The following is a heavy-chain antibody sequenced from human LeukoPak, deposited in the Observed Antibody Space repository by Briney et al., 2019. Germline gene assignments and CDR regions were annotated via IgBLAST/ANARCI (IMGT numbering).Heavy chain of an antibody. CDR3: AKGGSGSSLDY. CDR2: ISGSGGST. V-gene: IGHV3-23*01. J-gene: IGHJ4*02. Sequence: GGSLRLSCAASGFTFSSYEMNWVRQAPGKGLEWVSVISGSGGSTYYADSVKGRFTISRDNSKNTLDLQMNSLRAEDTALYYCAKGGSGSSLDYWGQGTLVTVSS. CDR1: GFTFSSYE. D-gene: IGHD1-26*01.